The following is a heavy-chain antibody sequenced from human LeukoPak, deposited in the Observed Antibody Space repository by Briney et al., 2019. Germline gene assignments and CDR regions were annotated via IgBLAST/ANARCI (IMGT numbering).Heavy chain of an antibody. CDR3: ARVVYRYGYAFDI. Sequence: GGSLRLSCAASGFTFSDYYMSWIRQAPGKGLEWVSFITGSSRSINYADPVKGRFTISRDNAKSSMYLQMNSLRAEDTAVYFCARVVYRYGYAFDIWGQGTEVTVSS. CDR2: ITGSSRSI. V-gene: IGHV3-11*06. D-gene: IGHD5-18*01. J-gene: IGHJ3*02. CDR1: GFTFSDYY.